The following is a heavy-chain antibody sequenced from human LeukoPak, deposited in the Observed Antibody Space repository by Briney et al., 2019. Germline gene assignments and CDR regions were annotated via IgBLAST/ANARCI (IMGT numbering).Heavy chain of an antibody. CDR1: GFTFSSYS. CDR2: ISSSSSYI. J-gene: IGHJ5*02. V-gene: IGHV3-21*01. Sequence: GGSLRLSCAASGFTFSSYSMNWVRQAPGKGLEWVSSISSSSSYIYYADSVKGRFTISRDNAKNSLYLQMNSLRAEDTAVYYCARDRGRGSGSKLDPWGQGTLVTVSS. D-gene: IGHD6-13*01. CDR3: ARDRGRGSGSKLDP.